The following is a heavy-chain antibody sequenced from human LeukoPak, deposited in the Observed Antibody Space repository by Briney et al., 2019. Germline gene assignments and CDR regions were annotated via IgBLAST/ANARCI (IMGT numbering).Heavy chain of an antibody. J-gene: IGHJ6*03. V-gene: IGHV4-61*02. CDR2: IYTSGST. CDR1: GGSISSGSYY. D-gene: IGHD3-10*01. CDR3: ARQFKLLWFGELFPNYYYMDV. Sequence: SSETLSLTCTVSGGSISSGSYYWSWIRQPAGKGLEWIGRIYTSGSTNYNPSLKSRVTISVDTSKNQFSLKLSSVTAADTAVYYCARQFKLLWFGELFPNYYYMDVWGKGTTVTISS.